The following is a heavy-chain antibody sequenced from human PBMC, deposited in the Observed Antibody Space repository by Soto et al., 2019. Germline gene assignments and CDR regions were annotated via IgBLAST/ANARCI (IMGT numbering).Heavy chain of an antibody. V-gene: IGHV3-30*19. Sequence: ESVGGVVQPGTSLRLSCVGSGFTFRSYVIHWVRQAPGKGLEWVALTSYDGSNKDYGDSVKGRFTISRDNSRNTVDLQMDSLRREDTALYYCARWGTTGGLDVWGQGTLVSVSS. CDR2: TSYDGSNK. D-gene: IGHD3-16*01. J-gene: IGHJ1*01. CDR3: ARWGTTGGLDV. CDR1: GFTFRSYV.